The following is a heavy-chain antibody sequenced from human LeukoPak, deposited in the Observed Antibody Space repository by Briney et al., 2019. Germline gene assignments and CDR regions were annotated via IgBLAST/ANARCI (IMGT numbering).Heavy chain of an antibody. D-gene: IGHD3-10*01. V-gene: IGHV1-46*01. J-gene: IGHJ6*04. CDR1: GYTFTSYY. CDR3: ARHYYGSPVPYGMDV. Sequence: ASVKVSCKASGYTFTSYYMHWVRQAPGQGLEWMGIINPSGGSTSYAQKFQGRVTMTRDTSTSTVYMALSGLRSEDRAVYYCARHYYGSPVPYGMDVWGKGTTVTVS. CDR2: INPSGGST.